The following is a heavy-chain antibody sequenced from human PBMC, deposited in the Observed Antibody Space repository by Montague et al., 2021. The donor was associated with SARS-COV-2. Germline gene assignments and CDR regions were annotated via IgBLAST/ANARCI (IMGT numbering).Heavy chain of an antibody. CDR2: IFYRGDT. J-gene: IGHJ5*02. V-gene: IGHV4-39*01. D-gene: IGHD6-19*01. CDR3: ARLTTSGSIA. Sequence: SETLSLTCTVSGGSINSTSYYWGWIRQPPGKGLEWIGSIFYRGDTHYNASLKSRVTVSADTSKNQFSLNLTSVTAADTALYYCARLTTSGSIAWGQGTLVTVSS. CDR1: GGSINSTSYY.